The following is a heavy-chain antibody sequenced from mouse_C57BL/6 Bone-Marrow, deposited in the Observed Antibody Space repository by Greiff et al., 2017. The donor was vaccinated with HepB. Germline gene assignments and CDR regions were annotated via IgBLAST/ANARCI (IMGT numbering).Heavy chain of an antibody. V-gene: IGHV1-64*01. CDR1: GYTFTSYW. D-gene: IGHD1-1*01. CDR2: IHPNSGST. CDR3: ARSSTVVVDY. Sequence: QVQLQQPGAELVKPGASVKLSCKASGYTFTSYWMHWVKQRPGQGLEWIGMIHPNSGSTNYNEKFKSKATLTVAKSSSTAYMQLSSLTSEDSAVYYCARSSTVVVDYWGQGPTLTVSS. J-gene: IGHJ2*01.